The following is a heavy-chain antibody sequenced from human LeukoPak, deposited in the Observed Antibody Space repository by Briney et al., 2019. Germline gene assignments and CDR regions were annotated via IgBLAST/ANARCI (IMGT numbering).Heavy chain of an antibody. J-gene: IGHJ3*02. V-gene: IGHV1-18*01. CDR1: GYTFTNYG. CDR3: ARDRARTVTTAFDI. D-gene: IGHD4-17*01. Sequence: ASVKVSCKASGYTFTNYGINWVRQAPGQGLEWMGWISAYNGDTNFAQKLQGRVTMTTDTSTSTAYMELRSLSSDDTAVYYCARDRARTVTTAFDIWGQGTMVTVSS. CDR2: ISAYNGDT.